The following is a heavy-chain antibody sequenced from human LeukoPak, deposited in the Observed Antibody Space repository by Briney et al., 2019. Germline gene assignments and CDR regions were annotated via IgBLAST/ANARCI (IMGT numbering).Heavy chain of an antibody. D-gene: IGHD6-19*01. CDR1: GYTFTGYY. V-gene: IGHV1-2*04. CDR2: INANSGGT. CDR3: ASSVAGSAFDI. Sequence: ALVKVSCKASGYTFTGYYMYWVRQAPGQGLEWMGWINANSGGTKYAQKFQGWVTMTRDTSINTAYMALSRLKSDDTAVYYCASSVAGSAFDIWGQGTMVTVSS. J-gene: IGHJ3*02.